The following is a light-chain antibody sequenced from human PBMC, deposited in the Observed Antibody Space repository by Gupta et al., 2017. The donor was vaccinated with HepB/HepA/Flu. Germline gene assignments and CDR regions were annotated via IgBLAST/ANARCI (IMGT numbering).Light chain of an antibody. CDR3: QQYNSYPWT. J-gene: IGKJ1*01. CDR1: QSIRSW. Sequence: DVQMTQSPATLSASVGDRVTITCRASQSIRSWLTWFQQKPGKAPKLLISKASLLQSGVPSRVSGSGSGTEFTLTISILQPDDSATYYGQQYNSYPWTFGQGTKVELK. V-gene: IGKV1-5*03. CDR2: KAS.